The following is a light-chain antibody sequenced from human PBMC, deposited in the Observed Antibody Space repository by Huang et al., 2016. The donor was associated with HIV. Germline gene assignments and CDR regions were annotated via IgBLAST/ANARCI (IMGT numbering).Light chain of an antibody. CDR2: WAS. J-gene: IGKJ4*01. CDR3: QQYYSTPLT. Sequence: DIFMTHSPDSLAVSLGERVTINCKSRQSVLYSSNNKNYLAWYQQKPGQPPNLLIYWASTRESGVPDRFSGSGSGTDFTLTISRLQAEDVAVYYCQQYYSTPLTFGGGTKVEIK. CDR1: QSVLYSSNNKNY. V-gene: IGKV4-1*01.